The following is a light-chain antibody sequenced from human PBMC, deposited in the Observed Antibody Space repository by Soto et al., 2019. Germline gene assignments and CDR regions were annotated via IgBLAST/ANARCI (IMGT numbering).Light chain of an antibody. CDR2: DVS. CDR1: SSDVGGYNY. V-gene: IGLV2-14*01. J-gene: IGLJ3*02. CDR3: NSYTSGSTWV. Sequence: QSALTQPASVSGSPGQSITISCTGTSSDVGGYNYVCWFQQHPGKAPKLMIYDVSNRPSGVSNRFSGSKSGNTASLTISGLKAEDEADYYCNSYTSGSTWVFGGGTKMTVL.